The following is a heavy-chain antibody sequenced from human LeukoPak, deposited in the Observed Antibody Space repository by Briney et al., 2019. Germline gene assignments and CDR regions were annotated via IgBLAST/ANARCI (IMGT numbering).Heavy chain of an antibody. J-gene: IGHJ5*02. CDR2: INPYTGDT. D-gene: IGHD3-16*02. CDR1: GYTFTGFY. Sequence: ASVKVSCKASGYTFTGFYMHWVRQAPGQGLEWMGWINPYTGDTNYAQKFQGRVTVTRDMSINTAYMELSRLRSDDTAVYYCATTFGGVIAHNWFDPWGQGTLVTVSS. CDR3: ATTFGGVIAHNWFDP. V-gene: IGHV1-2*02.